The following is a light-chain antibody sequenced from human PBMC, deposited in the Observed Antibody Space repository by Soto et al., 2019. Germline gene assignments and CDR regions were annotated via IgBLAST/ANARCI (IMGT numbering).Light chain of an antibody. CDR3: QQSYSSPRLT. CDR1: QIVTSKH. CDR2: GAS. Sequence: DIVLTQSPGTLSFSPGERATLSCRASQIVTSKHLAWYQHRPGQAPRLLIYGASSRAAGIPDRFSGSGSGTDFTLTIKRLEPEDSAVYYCQQSYSSPRLTFGPGTKVEIK. V-gene: IGKV3-20*01. J-gene: IGKJ3*01.